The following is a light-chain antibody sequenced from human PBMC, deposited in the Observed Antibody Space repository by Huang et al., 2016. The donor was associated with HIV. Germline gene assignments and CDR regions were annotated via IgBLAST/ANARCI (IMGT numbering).Light chain of an antibody. V-gene: IGKV3-15*01. CDR2: GTS. CDR3: QQYDKWPPVT. Sequence: MVMTQSPDTLSVSPRERATLSCRASQSVAYNLAWYQQKAGQAPRLIIYGTSTRATGIPGRFSGSGSGTEFTLTISSLQSDDFGVYYCQQYDKWPPVTFGQGTKVEI. CDR1: QSVAYN. J-gene: IGKJ1*01.